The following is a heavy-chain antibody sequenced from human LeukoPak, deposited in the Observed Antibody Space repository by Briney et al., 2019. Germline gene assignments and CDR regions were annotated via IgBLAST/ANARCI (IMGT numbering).Heavy chain of an antibody. CDR3: ARDKDSSGYYPFDY. CDR1: GFTFDDYG. D-gene: IGHD3-22*01. CDR2: INWNGGST. V-gene: IGHV3-20*04. Sequence: PGGSLRLSCAASGFTFDDYGMSWVRQAPGKGLEWVSGINWNGGSTGYADSVKGRFTISRDNAKNSLYLQMNSLRAEDTALYYCARDKDSSGYYPFDYWGQGTLVTVSS. J-gene: IGHJ4*02.